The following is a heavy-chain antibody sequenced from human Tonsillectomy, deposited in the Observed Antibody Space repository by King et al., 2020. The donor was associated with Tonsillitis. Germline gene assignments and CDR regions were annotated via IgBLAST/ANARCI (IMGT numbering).Heavy chain of an antibody. J-gene: IGHJ6*02. V-gene: IGHV6-1*01. CDR3: AKVTATMVRGIYYYYGMDV. Sequence: QVQLQQSGPGLVKPSQTLSLTCAISGDSVSSNSAAWNWIRQSPSRGLEWLGRTYYRSKWYNDYAVSVKSRITINPDTSKNQFSLQLNSVTPEDTAVYYCAKVTATMVRGIYYYYGMDVWGQGTTVTVSS. CDR2: TYYRSKWYN. D-gene: IGHD3-10*01. CDR1: GDSVSSNSAA.